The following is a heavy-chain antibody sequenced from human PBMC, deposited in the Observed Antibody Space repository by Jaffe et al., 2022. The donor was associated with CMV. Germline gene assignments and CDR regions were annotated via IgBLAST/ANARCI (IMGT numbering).Heavy chain of an antibody. V-gene: IGHV4-39*01. CDR2: VYYSGST. Sequence: QLQLQESGPRLVKPSETLSLTCAVSGDSISTIHYYWAWIRQPPGKGPEWIGSVYYSGSTDNNPTLSSRVTMFVDTSKNEFSLKLNSVTAADTAVYYCARRITIFGEMPVGYFYHWGQGILVTVSS. J-gene: IGHJ4*02. CDR1: GDSISTIHYY. D-gene: IGHD3-3*01. CDR3: ARRITIFGEMPVGYFYH.